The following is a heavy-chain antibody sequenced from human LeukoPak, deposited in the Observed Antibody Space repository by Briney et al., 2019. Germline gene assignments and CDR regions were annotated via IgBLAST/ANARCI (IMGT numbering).Heavy chain of an antibody. D-gene: IGHD3-22*01. CDR2: IYYSEST. J-gene: IGHJ4*02. Sequence: SETLSLTCTVSGGSISSYYWSWIRQPPGKGLEWIGYIYYSESTNYNPSLKSRVTISVDTSKNQFSLKLSSVTAADTAVYYCAAYDSTLFDYWGQGTLVTVSS. V-gene: IGHV4-59*01. CDR1: GGSISSYY. CDR3: AAYDSTLFDY.